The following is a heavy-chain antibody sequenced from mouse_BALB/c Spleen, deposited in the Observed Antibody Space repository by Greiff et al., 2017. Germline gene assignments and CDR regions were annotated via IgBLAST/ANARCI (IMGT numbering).Heavy chain of an antibody. CDR1: GFTFSSFG. CDR2: ISSGSSTI. CDR3: AREGRQGYAMDY. Sequence: DVKLVESGGGLVQPGGSRKLSCAASGFTFSSFGMHWVRQAPEKGLEWVAYISSGSSTIYYADTVKGRFTISRDNPKNTLFLQMTSLRSEDTAMYYCAREGRQGYAMDYWGQGTSVTVSS. D-gene: IGHD2-14*01. V-gene: IGHV5-17*02. J-gene: IGHJ4*01.